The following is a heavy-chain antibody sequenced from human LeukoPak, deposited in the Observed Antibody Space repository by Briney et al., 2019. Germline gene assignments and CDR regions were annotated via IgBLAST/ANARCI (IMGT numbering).Heavy chain of an antibody. V-gene: IGHV3-53*01. CDR1: GFTVSSNS. D-gene: IGHD3-3*01. Sequence: GGSLRLSCTVSGFTVSSNSMSWVRQAPGKGLEWVSFIYSDNTHYSDSVKGRFTISRDNANNSLYLQMNSLRAEDTAVYYCVRDFRFLEDYWGQGTLVTVSS. J-gene: IGHJ4*02. CDR3: VRDFRFLEDY. CDR2: IYSDNT.